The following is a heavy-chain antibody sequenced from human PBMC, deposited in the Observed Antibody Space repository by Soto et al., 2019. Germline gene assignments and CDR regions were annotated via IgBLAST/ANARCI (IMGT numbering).Heavy chain of an antibody. D-gene: IGHD2-15*01. J-gene: IGHJ4*02. CDR1: GASITSNFYY. CDR2: IYFDGST. V-gene: IGHV4-39*01. Sequence: SETLSLTCAVSGASITSNFYYWGWIRRPPGKGLEWIGSIYFDGSTYYKSSLKSRVTISLDTSKNQFSLKLTSVTAADTAVYYCGKVLIRATRHSGFDSWGQGTLVTVSS. CDR3: GKVLIRATRHSGFDS.